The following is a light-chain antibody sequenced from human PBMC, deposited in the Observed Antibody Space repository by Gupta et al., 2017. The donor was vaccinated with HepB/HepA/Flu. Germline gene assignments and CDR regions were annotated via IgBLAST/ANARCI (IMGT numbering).Light chain of an antibody. V-gene: IGKV3-11*01. CDR3: QQGTDGPSALT. CDR1: HNINRY. Sequence: EVVLTQSPATLSLSPGERATLSCRASHNINRYLAWYQQIPGQAPRLLIYDASNRATGIPARFSGSGSGTDFTLTISSLDPGDFAVYYCQQGTDGPSALTFGGGTKVEIK. J-gene: IGKJ4*01. CDR2: DAS.